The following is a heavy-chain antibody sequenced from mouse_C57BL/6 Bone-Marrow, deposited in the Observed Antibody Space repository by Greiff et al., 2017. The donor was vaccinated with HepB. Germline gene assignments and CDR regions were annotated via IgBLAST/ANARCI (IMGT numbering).Heavy chain of an antibody. D-gene: IGHD2-3*01. CDR2: IWSGGST. V-gene: IGHV2-2*01. CDR3: ARNDDGYFLWFAY. J-gene: IGHJ3*01. CDR1: GFSLTSYG. Sequence: VQLVESGPGLVQPSQSLSITCTVSGFSLTSYGVHWVRQSPGKGLEWLGVIWSGGSTDYNAAFISRLSISKDNSKSQVFFKMNSLQADDTAIYYCARNDDGYFLWFAYWGQGTLVTVSA.